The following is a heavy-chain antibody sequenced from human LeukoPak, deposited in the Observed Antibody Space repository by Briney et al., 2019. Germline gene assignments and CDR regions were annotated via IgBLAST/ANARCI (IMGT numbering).Heavy chain of an antibody. J-gene: IGHJ4*02. CDR1: GFTFSSYA. D-gene: IGHD5-12*01. CDR2: ISSGGSTI. V-gene: IGHV3-48*03. Sequence: PGGSLRLSCAASGFTFSSYAMSWVRQAPGKGLEWVSYISSGGSTIYYADSVKGRFTISRDNAKNSLYLQMNSLRAEDTAVYYCAREYSGVFDYWGQGALVTVSS. CDR3: AREYSGVFDY.